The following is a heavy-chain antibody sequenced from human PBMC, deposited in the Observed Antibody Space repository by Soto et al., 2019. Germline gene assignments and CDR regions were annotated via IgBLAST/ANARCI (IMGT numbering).Heavy chain of an antibody. V-gene: IGHV5-51*01. J-gene: IGHJ6*03. CDR2: IYPGDSDT. D-gene: IGHD6-6*01. Sequence: GESLKVSCKGAGYSFTSYWIGWVRQMPGKGLEWMGIIYPGDSDTRYSPSFQGQVTISADKSISTAYLQWSSLKASDTAMYYCARHKYSSPPHYYMDVWGKGTTVTVSS. CDR1: GYSFTSYW. CDR3: ARHKYSSPPHYYMDV.